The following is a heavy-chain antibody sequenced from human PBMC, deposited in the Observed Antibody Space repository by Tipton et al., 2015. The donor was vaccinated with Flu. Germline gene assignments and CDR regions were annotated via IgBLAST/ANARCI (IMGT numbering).Heavy chain of an antibody. Sequence: TLSLTCSVSGGSINNYYLSWVRQPPGKGLEWIGSVYNSGNSYYNPSLKSRVAMSVDTSKNHLSLKLSSVTAADTAMFYCARLSYYDVDLKDFYFDYWGQGTLVTVSS. CDR1: GGSINNYY. CDR3: ARLSYYDVDLKDFYFDY. CDR2: VYNSGNS. J-gene: IGHJ4*02. D-gene: IGHD3-10*02. V-gene: IGHV4-59*04.